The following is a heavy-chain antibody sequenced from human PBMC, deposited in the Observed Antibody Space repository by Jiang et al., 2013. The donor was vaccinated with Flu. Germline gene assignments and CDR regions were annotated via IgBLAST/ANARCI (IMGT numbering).Heavy chain of an antibody. V-gene: IGHV4-39*07. CDR3: ARATYSSGWPHYFDY. D-gene: IGHD6-19*01. CDR1: GGSISSSSYY. J-gene: IGHJ4*02. CDR2: IYYSGST. Sequence: PGLVKPSETLSLTCTVSGGSISSSSYYWGWIRQPPGKGLEWIGSIYYSGSTYYNPSLKSRVTISVDTSKNQFSLKLSSVTAADTAVYYCARATYSSGWPHYFDYWGQGTLVTVSS.